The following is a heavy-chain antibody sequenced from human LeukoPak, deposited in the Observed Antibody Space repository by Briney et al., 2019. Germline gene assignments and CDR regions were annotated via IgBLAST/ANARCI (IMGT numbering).Heavy chain of an antibody. CDR3: ARPLGNGYSYWYFDL. CDR2: IYDSGST. CDR1: GASISSSSYY. J-gene: IGHJ2*01. V-gene: IGHV4-39*01. Sequence: SETLSLTCTVSGASISSSSYYWGWIRQPPGKGLEWIGTIYDSGSTYYNPSLKSRVTISVDTSKHQFSLKLSSLTAADTAVYYCARPLGNGYSYWYFDLWGRGTLVTVSS. D-gene: IGHD3-22*01.